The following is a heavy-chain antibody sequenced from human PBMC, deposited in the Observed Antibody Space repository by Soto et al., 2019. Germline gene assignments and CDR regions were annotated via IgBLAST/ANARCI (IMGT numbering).Heavy chain of an antibody. CDR1: GYTFTGYY. J-gene: IGHJ4*02. V-gene: IGHV1-2*04. CDR3: ARDGALYDSSAYYFLY. D-gene: IGHD3-22*01. CDR2: INPNSGGT. Sequence: ASVKVSCKXSGYTFTGYYMHWVRQAPGQGLEWMGWINPNSGGTNYAQKFQGWVTMTRDTSISTGYMELRSLRSDDTAVYYCARDGALYDSSAYYFLYWGQGTLVTVSS.